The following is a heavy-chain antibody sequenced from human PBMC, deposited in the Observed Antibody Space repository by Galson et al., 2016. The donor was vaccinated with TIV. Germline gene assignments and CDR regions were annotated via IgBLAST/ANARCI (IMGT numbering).Heavy chain of an antibody. CDR3: PRPPYRHGDY. CDR1: GYNFTNYW. V-gene: IGHV5-10-1*01. D-gene: IGHD2-15*01. CDR2: IDPEDSYT. J-gene: IGHJ4*02. Sequence: QSGAEVKKPGESLRISCKTAGYNFTNYWIIWVRQVPGKGLEWLGRIDPEDSYTEYSSSFQGHVTISSGQSIATSYLQWGSLTASDTAMYYCPRPPYRHGDYWGLGPLVTVSS.